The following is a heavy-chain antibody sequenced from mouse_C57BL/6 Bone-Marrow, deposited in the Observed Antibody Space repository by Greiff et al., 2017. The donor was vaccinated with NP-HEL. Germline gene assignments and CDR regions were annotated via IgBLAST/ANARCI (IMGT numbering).Heavy chain of an antibody. CDR1: GYTFTSYG. CDR3: ASPNLLRFDY. D-gene: IGHD1-1*01. CDR2: IYPRSGNS. V-gene: IGHV1-81*01. J-gene: IGHJ2*01. Sequence: VQLQQSGAELARPGASVKLSCTASGYTFTSYGISWVKQRTGQGLEWIGEIYPRSGNSYYNEKFKGKATLTADKSSSTAYMELRSLTSEDSAVYFCASPNLLRFDYWGQGTTLTVSS.